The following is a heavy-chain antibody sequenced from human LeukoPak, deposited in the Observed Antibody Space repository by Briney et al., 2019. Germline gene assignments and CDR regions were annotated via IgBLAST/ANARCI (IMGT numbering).Heavy chain of an antibody. CDR1: GFTFNSYA. Sequence: GGSLRLSCAASGFTFNSYAMSWVRQAPGQGLQWVSGTNDLGATFYADSVKGRFTISRDNSKNTLYLQMNSLRAEDTAVYYCAKTQYYYDSSGYNEGAYYFDYWGQGTLVTVSS. J-gene: IGHJ4*02. V-gene: IGHV3-23*01. D-gene: IGHD3-22*01. CDR3: AKTQYYYDSSGYNEGAYYFDY. CDR2: TNDLGAT.